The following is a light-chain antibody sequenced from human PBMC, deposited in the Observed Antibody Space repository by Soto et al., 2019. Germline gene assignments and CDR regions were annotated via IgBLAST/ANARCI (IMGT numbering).Light chain of an antibody. J-gene: IGKJ4*01. V-gene: IGKV3-11*01. Sequence: EIVLTQTPATLSLSPGEGATLSCRASQSISSYLAWYQQKPGQAPRLLIYDASHRATGIPARFSGSESGTDFTLTISSLEPEDFAVYYCQQRFNWPRTFGGGTKVDIK. CDR3: QQRFNWPRT. CDR1: QSISSY. CDR2: DAS.